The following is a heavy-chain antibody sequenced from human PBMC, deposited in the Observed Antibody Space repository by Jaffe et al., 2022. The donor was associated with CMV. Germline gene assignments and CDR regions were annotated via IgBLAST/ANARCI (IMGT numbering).Heavy chain of an antibody. Sequence: EVQLVESGGGLVQPGGSLRLSCAASGFTFSSYEMNWVRQAPGKGLEWVSYISSSGSTIYYADSVKGRFTISRDNAKNSLYLQMNSLRAEDTAVYYCARAVVSTYYYYYYMDVWGKGTTVTVSS. J-gene: IGHJ6*03. CDR2: ISSSGSTI. V-gene: IGHV3-48*03. D-gene: IGHD4-4*01. CDR3: ARAVVSTYYYYYYMDV. CDR1: GFTFSSYE.